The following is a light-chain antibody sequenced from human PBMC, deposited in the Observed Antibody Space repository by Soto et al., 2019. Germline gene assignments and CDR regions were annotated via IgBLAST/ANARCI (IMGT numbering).Light chain of an antibody. CDR3: HQRQSWPRT. V-gene: IGKV3-11*01. CDR2: QTS. Sequence: EIMLTQSPATLSSFPGDRVTLSCGATQHINTRWASYQHRPAQAPRLLIYQTSIRADGILARLSASGSGTDFTLTTSDVQPEDFALYYCHQRQSWPRTFGQGTKVDIK. CDR1: QHINTR. J-gene: IGKJ1*01.